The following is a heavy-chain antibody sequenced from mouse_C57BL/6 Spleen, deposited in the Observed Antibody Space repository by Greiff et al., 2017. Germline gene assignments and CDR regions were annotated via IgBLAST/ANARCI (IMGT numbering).Heavy chain of an antibody. V-gene: IGHV1-52*01. D-gene: IGHD1-1*01. CDR1: GYTFTSYW. J-gene: IGHJ4*01. CDR2: IDPSDSET. CDR3: ARSPYDYYAMDY. Sequence: VQLQQPGAELVRPGSSVKLSCKASGYTFTSYWMHWVKQRPIQGLEWIGNIDPSDSETHYNQKFKDKATLTVDKSSSTAYMQLSSLTSEYSAVYYCARSPYDYYAMDYWGQGTSVTVSS.